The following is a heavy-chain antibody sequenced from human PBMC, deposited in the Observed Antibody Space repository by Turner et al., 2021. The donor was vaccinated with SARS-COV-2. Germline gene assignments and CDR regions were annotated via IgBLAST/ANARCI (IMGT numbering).Heavy chain of an antibody. CDR1: GFTFGNAW. D-gene: IGHD2-2*01. CDR2: ISSSSSYI. Sequence: EVQLVESGGGLVKPGGSLRLSCAASGFTFGNAWMSWVRQAPGKGLEWVSSISSSSSYIYYADSVKGRFTISRDNAKNSLYLQMNSLRAEDTAVYYCARDCSIPSCEAWGQGTLVTVSS. CDR3: ARDCSIPSCEA. J-gene: IGHJ5*02. V-gene: IGHV3-21*01.